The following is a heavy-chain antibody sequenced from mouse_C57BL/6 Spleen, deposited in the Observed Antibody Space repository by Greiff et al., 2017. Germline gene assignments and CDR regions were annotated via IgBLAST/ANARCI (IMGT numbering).Heavy chain of an antibody. V-gene: IGHV5-4*01. J-gene: IGHJ2*01. CDR2: ISDGGSYT. CDR3: AGMAFDY. D-gene: IGHD2-10*02. Sequence: EVQGVESGGGLVKPGGSLKLSCAASGFTFSSYAMSWVRQTPEKRLEWVATISDGGSYTYYPDNVKGRFTISRDNAKNNLYLQMSHLKSEDTAMYYCAGMAFDYWGQGTTLTVSS. CDR1: GFTFSSYA.